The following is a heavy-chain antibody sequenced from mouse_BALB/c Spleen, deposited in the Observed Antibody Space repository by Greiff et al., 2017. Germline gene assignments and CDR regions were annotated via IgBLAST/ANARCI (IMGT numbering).Heavy chain of an antibody. D-gene: IGHD2-10*02. J-gene: IGHJ3*01. CDR1: GYTFSSYW. CDR3: AREGYGNYWFAY. CDR2: ILPGSGST. Sequence: QVQLQQSGAELMKPGASVKISCKATGYTFSSYWIEWVKQRPGHGLEWIGEILPGSGSTNYNEKFKGKATFTADTSSNTAYMQLSSLTSEDSAVYYGAREGYGNYWFAYWGQGTLVTVSA. V-gene: IGHV1-9*01.